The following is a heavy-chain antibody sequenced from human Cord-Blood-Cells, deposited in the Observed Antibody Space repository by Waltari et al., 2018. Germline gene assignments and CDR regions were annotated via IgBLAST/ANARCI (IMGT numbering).Heavy chain of an antibody. CDR2: IYHSGST. D-gene: IGHD3-3*01. Sequence: QVQLQESGPGLVKPSETLSLTCAVSGYSISSGYYWGWIRQPPGKGLEWIGSIYHSGSTDYNPSLKSRVTISVDTSKNQFSLKLSSVTAADTAVYYCARSPLRYFDYWGQGTLVTVSS. CDR1: GYSISSGYY. CDR3: ARSPLRYFDY. V-gene: IGHV4-38-2*01. J-gene: IGHJ4*02.